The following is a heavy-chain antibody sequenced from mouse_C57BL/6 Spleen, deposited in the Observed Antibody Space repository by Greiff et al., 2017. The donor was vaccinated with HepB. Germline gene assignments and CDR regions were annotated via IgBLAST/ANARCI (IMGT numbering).Heavy chain of an antibody. J-gene: IGHJ1*03. Sequence: EVQLVESEGGLVQPGSSMKLSCTASGFTFSDYYMAWVRQVPEKGLEWVANINYDGSSTYYLDSLKSRFIISRDNAKNILYLQMSSLKSEDTATYYCARVSGYYGSSYWYFDVWGTGTTVTVSS. D-gene: IGHD1-1*01. CDR3: ARVSGYYGSSYWYFDV. CDR1: GFTFSDYY. V-gene: IGHV5-16*01. CDR2: INYDGSST.